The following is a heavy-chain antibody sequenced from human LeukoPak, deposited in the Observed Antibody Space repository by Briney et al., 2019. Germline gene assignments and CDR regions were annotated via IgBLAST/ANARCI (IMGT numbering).Heavy chain of an antibody. D-gene: IGHD6-13*01. J-gene: IGHJ5*02. CDR2: INPNSGGT. CDR1: GYTFTGYY. Sequence: ASVKVSCTASGYTFTGYYMHWVRQAPGQGLEWMGWINPNSGGTNYAQKFQGRVTMTRDTSISTAYMELSRLRSDDTAVYYCATGPSIATPSDPWGQGTLVTVSS. V-gene: IGHV1-2*02. CDR3: ATGPSIATPSDP.